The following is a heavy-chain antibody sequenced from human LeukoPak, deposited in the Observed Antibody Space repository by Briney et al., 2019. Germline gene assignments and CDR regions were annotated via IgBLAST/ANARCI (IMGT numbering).Heavy chain of an antibody. CDR3: ARGEEYYYYMDV. J-gene: IGHJ6*03. CDR2: INHSGST. CDR1: GGSFSGYY. V-gene: IGHV4-34*01. Sequence: SETLSLTCAVYGGSFSGYYWSWIRQPPGKGLEWIGEINHSGSTNYNPSLKSRVTRSVDTSKNQFSLKLSSVTAADTAVYYCARGEEYYYYMDVWGKGTTVTVSS.